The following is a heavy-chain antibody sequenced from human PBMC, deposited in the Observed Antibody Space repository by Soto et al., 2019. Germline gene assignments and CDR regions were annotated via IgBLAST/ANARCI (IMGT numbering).Heavy chain of an antibody. CDR3: ARVGSRDAYNYVLDQ. D-gene: IGHD5-18*01. CDR2: VISASGSV. V-gene: IGHV1-69*06. Sequence: QVQVVQSGAEVKKPGSSVKISCKASGRIFSSFPTSWVRQVPGQGLEWMGGVISASGSVTYAPKLQGSVTMTEVNSAGIGYMELTSLTSEDTAIYYCARVGSRDAYNYVLDQWGPGTMVTVSS. J-gene: IGHJ1*01. CDR1: GRIFSSFP.